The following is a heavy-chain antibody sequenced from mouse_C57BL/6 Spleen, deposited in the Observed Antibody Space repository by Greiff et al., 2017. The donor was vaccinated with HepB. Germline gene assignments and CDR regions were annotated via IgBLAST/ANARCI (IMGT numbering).Heavy chain of an antibody. CDR3: ARHEGSSDYAGFYFDY. D-gene: IGHD3-2*02. CDR2: ISSGGSYT. Sequence: EVMLVESGGDLVKPGGSLKLSCAASGFTFSSYGMSWVRQTPDKRLEWVATISSGGSYTYYPDSVKGRFTISRDNAKNTLYLQMSSLKSEDTAMYYCARHEGSSDYAGFYFDYWGQGTTLTVSS. CDR1: GFTFSSYG. V-gene: IGHV5-6*01. J-gene: IGHJ2*01.